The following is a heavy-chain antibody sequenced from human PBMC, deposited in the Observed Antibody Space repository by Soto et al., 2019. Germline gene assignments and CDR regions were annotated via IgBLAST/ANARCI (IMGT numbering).Heavy chain of an antibody. V-gene: IGHV2-5*02. CDR2: IFWDDDK. J-gene: IGHJ2*01. Sequence: QITLKESGPTLVQPTQTLTLTCTVSGFSLSTTGVGVGWIRQAPGKALDYLAIIFWDDDKYYSPPLKRRITFPKDPSENQVALTLPDVAPVDTATYHCAYLRLQGATYFDLLGRGTLVTVSS. D-gene: IGHD4-17*01. CDR1: GFSLSTTGVG. CDR3: AYLRLQGATYFDL.